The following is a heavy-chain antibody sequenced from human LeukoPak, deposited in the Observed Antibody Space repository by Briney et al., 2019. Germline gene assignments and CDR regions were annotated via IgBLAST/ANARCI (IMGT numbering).Heavy chain of an antibody. J-gene: IGHJ4*02. CDR3: ARVAKERVGGVYYFDY. CDR1: GFTFSDYD. Sequence: GGSLRLSCAASGFTFSDYDMHWVRQATGKGLEWVSAIGTAGDTYYTGSVKGRSTISRENAKNSLYLQMNSLRAGDTAVYYCARVAKERVGGVYYFDYWGQGTPVTVSS. V-gene: IGHV3-13*01. CDR2: IGTAGDT. D-gene: IGHD1-1*01.